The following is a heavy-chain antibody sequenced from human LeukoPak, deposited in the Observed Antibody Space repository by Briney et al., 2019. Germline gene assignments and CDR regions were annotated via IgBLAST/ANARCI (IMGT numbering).Heavy chain of an antibody. J-gene: IGHJ4*02. Sequence: SETLSLTCTVSGGSISCSSYYWGWIRQPPGKGLEWIGSIYYSGSTSYNPSLMGRVTISVDTSKNQFSLKLNSVTAADTAVYYCARLNGGSWGQGTLVTVSS. D-gene: IGHD4-23*01. CDR1: GGSISCSSYY. CDR3: ARLNGGS. CDR2: IYYSGST. V-gene: IGHV4-39*07.